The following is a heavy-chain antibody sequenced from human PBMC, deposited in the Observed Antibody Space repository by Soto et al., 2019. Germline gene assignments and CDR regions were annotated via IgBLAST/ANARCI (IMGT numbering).Heavy chain of an antibody. J-gene: IGHJ4*02. CDR1: GFTFNTYW. CDR3: VRARVDY. V-gene: IGHV3-7*04. Sequence: PGGSLILSCVVSGFTFNTYWMTWIRQAPGKGLEWVATIKEDETEKYYGDSVKGRFNISRDNAKNSLFLQMNNLRVDDTAVYYCVRARVDYWGQGILVTVSS. CDR2: IKEDETEK.